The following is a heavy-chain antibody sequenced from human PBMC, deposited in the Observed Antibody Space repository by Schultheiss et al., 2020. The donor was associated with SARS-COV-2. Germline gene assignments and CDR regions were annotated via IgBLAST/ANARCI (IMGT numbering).Heavy chain of an antibody. Sequence: GSLRLSCAVYGGSFSGYYWSWIRQPPGKGLEWIGEINHSGSTNYNPSLKSRVTISVDTSKNQFSLKLSSVTAADTAVYYCARARLYDFWSGYYQAWFDPWGQGTLVTVSS. CDR2: INHSGST. CDR3: ARARLYDFWSGYYQAWFDP. J-gene: IGHJ5*02. CDR1: GGSFSGYY. V-gene: IGHV4-34*01. D-gene: IGHD3-3*01.